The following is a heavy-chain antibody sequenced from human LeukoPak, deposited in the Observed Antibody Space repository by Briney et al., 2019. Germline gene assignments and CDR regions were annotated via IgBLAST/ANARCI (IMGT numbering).Heavy chain of an antibody. CDR1: GCTFSSYA. Sequence: SVKVSCKASGCTFSSYAISWVRQAPGQGLEWMGGIIPIFGTANYAQKFQGRVTITADESTSTAYMELSSLRSEDTAVYYCARETIVVVVAATPNYYYGMDVWGQGTTVTVSS. V-gene: IGHV1-69*13. J-gene: IGHJ6*02. CDR3: ARETIVVVVAATPNYYYGMDV. CDR2: IIPIFGTA. D-gene: IGHD2-15*01.